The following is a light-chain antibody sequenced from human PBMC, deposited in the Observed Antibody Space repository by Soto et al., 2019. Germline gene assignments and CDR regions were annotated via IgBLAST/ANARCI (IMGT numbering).Light chain of an antibody. V-gene: IGKV2-28*01. CDR2: LGS. CDR1: QSLLHSNGYNY. Sequence: IVMTQTQLSLPVTPGEPASISCRSSQSLLHSNGYNYLDWYLQKPGQSPQLLIYLGSNRASGVPDRFSGSGSGTDFTLKISRVEAEDVGVYYCMQALLPLTFGGGTKVDIK. CDR3: MQALLPLT. J-gene: IGKJ4*01.